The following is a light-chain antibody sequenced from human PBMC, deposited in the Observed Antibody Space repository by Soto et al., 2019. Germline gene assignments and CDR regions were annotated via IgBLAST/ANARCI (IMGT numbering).Light chain of an antibody. CDR3: QQYNSYSWT. J-gene: IGKJ1*01. CDR2: DAS. Sequence: AVQLTQSPSSLSASVGDRVTISCRASQGIGSALAWYQQNPGKAPKVLIYDASSLQSGVPSRFSGSGSGTDFTLTISSLQPEDFATYYCQQYNSYSWTFGQGTKVDIK. V-gene: IGKV1-13*02. CDR1: QGIGSA.